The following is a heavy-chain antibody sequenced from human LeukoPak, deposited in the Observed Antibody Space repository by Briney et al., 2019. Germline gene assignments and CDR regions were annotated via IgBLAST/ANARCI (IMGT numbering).Heavy chain of an antibody. Sequence: ASVKVSCKASGYTFTGYYMHWVRRAPGQGLEWMGWINPNSGGTNYAQKFQGRVTMTRDTSISTAYMELSRLRSDDTAVYYCARGPRYCSGGSCYSGRKVFYFDYWGQGTLVTVSS. J-gene: IGHJ4*02. V-gene: IGHV1-2*02. D-gene: IGHD2-15*01. CDR2: INPNSGGT. CDR1: GYTFTGYY. CDR3: ARGPRYCSGGSCYSGRKVFYFDY.